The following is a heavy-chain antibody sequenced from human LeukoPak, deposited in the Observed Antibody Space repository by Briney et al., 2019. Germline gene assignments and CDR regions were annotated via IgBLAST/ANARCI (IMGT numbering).Heavy chain of an antibody. CDR1: GYTFTGYY. CDR2: LNPNSGGT. CDR3: ARDIVHTAVDPPSDYYYYGMDV. Sequence: GASVEVFCKASGYTFTGYYMHWVRQAPGQGLEWMGWLNPNSGGTNYAQKFQGRVTMTRDTSISTAYMEVSRLRSDDTAVYYCARDIVHTAVDPPSDYYYYGMDVWGQGTTVTVSS. D-gene: IGHD5-18*01. J-gene: IGHJ6*02. V-gene: IGHV1-2*02.